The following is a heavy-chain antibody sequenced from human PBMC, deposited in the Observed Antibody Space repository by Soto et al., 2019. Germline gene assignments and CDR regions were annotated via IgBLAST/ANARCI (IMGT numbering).Heavy chain of an antibody. V-gene: IGHV4-4*07. CDR1: GGAITAYY. CDR3: ARDAYYDTNNWFDH. Sequence: SETLSLTCTVSGGAITAYYWSWIRQPVGEGLQWIGRVYSTVSTNYNPSLRSRVTMSVDTSQNQFFLRLSSVTAADTAVYYCARDAYYDTNNWFDHWGQGILVTVSS. D-gene: IGHD3-16*01. CDR2: VYSTVST. J-gene: IGHJ5*02.